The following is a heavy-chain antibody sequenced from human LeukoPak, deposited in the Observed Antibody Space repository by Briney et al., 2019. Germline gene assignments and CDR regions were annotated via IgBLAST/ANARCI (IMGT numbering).Heavy chain of an antibody. CDR3: ARMGGYYYDSSGYYYGRYYFDY. CDR1: GYTFTGYY. CDR2: ISAYNGNT. D-gene: IGHD3-22*01. Sequence: ASVKVSCKASGYTFTGYYMHWVRQAPGQGLEWMGWISAYNGNTNYAQKLQGRVTMTTDTSTSTAYMELRSLRSDDTAVYYCARMGGYYYDSSGYYYGRYYFDYWGQGTLVTVSS. J-gene: IGHJ4*02. V-gene: IGHV1-18*04.